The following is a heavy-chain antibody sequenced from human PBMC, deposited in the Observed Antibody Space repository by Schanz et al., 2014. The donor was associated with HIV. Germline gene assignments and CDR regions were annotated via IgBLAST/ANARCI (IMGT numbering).Heavy chain of an antibody. D-gene: IGHD5-12*01. CDR3: AKDNGGWLHPYGMDV. V-gene: IGHV3-9*01. CDR2: ISWNSGSI. Sequence: VQLQESGPGLVKPSQTLSLTCTVAGGSISSGGYYWSWIRQHPGKGLEWVSGISWNSGSIGYADSVKGRFTISRDNAKNSLYLQMNSLRAEDTALYYCAKDNGGWLHPYGMDVWGQGTTVTVSS. CDR1: GGSISSGGYY. J-gene: IGHJ6*02.